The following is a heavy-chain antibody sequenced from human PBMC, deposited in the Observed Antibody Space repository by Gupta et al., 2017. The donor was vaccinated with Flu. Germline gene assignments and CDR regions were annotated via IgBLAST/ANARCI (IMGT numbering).Heavy chain of an antibody. D-gene: IGHD3-16*01. Sequence: AMHWVRQVPGKGMEWVSGISWKSGSTGYADFVKGRFTISRDNAKNSLYLQMNSLRTEDTALYYWAKLRAKLLYTYTSECDFWGQGTLVTVSS. V-gene: IGHV3-9*01. CDR2: ISWKSGST. J-gene: IGHJ4*02. CDR1: A. CDR3: AKLRAKLLYTYTSECDF.